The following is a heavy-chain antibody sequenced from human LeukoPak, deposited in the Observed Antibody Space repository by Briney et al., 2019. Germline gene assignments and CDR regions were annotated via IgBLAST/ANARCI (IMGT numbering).Heavy chain of an antibody. CDR2: INPSSGGT. CDR1: GYTFTGYY. Sequence: ASVKVSCKASGYTFTGYYMHWVRQAPGQGLEWMGWINPSSGGTNYAQKFQGRVTTTRDTSISTAYMELSRLKSDDTAVYYCARNLWFGESSDAFNIWGQGTMVTVSS. V-gene: IGHV1-2*02. J-gene: IGHJ3*02. CDR3: ARNLWFGESSDAFNI. D-gene: IGHD3-10*01.